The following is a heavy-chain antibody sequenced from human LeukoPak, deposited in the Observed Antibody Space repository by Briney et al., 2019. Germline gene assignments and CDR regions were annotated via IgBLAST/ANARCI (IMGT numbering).Heavy chain of an antibody. D-gene: IGHD2-2*02. CDR1: GFIFSSYW. J-gene: IGHJ4*02. CDR2: IKQEGSEK. Sequence: GGSLRLSCAASGFIFSSYWMSWVRQAPGKGLEWVANIKQEGSEKYYVDSVKGRFTISRDNAKNSLYLQMNSLRAEDTAVYYCARALVVPAAIHHYFDYWGQGTLVTVSS. V-gene: IGHV3-7*01. CDR3: ARALVVPAAIHHYFDY.